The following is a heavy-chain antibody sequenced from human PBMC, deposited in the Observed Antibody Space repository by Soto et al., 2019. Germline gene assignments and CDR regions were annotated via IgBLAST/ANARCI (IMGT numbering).Heavy chain of an antibody. CDR2: IWYDGSNK. Sequence: PGGSLRLSCAASGFTFSSYGMHWVRQAPGKGLEWVAVIWYDGSNKYYADSVKGRFTISRDNSKNTLYLQMNSLRSEDTAVYYCATSPGIAVAGIQVSDPRFDYWGQGTLVTVSS. V-gene: IGHV3-30*02. CDR1: GFTFSSYG. J-gene: IGHJ4*02. D-gene: IGHD6-19*01. CDR3: ATSPGIAVAGIQVSDPRFDY.